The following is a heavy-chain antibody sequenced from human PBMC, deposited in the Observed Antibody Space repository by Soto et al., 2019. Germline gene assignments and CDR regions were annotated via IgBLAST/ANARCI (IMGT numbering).Heavy chain of an antibody. CDR3: VREIRGSSSWYGYFDY. Sequence: GGSLRLSCAASGFTFSSYGMHWVRQAPGKGLEWVAVIWYDGSNKYYADSVKGRFTISRDNSKNTLYLQMNSLRAEDTAVYYCVREIRGSSSWYGYFDYWGQGTLVTVSS. D-gene: IGHD6-13*01. V-gene: IGHV3-33*01. J-gene: IGHJ4*02. CDR1: GFTFSSYG. CDR2: IWYDGSNK.